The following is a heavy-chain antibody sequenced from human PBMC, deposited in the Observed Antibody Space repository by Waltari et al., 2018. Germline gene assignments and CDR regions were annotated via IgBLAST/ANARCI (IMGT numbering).Heavy chain of an antibody. CDR3: ARGYRKAFDI. CDR2: IYSTGSTK. V-gene: IGHV3-48*04. D-gene: IGHD5-12*01. J-gene: IGHJ3*02. Sequence: EVQLAESGGGLVQPGGSMRLSCAASGFTFSDFSMNWVRQAPGKGLEWVSYIYSTGSTKYYADSVKGRFTISRDNAQNSLSLQMNSLRADDTAIYYCARGYRKAFDIWGQGTMVTVSS. CDR1: GFTFSDFS.